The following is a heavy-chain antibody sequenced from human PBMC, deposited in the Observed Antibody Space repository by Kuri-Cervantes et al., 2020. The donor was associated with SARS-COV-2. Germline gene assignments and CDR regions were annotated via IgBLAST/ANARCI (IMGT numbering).Heavy chain of an antibody. CDR2: SNNDGSST. V-gene: IGHV3-74*01. D-gene: IGHD2-2*01. Sequence: GESLKISCAASGFTFSDYWMFWVRQVPGKGLVWVSHSNNDGSSTNYADSVKGRFTISRDNAKNPLYLQMNSLRAEDTAVYYCARGSRSFRYCSSTSCYQWNWFDPWGQGTLVTVSS. J-gene: IGHJ5*02. CDR1: GFTFSDYW. CDR3: ARGSRSFRYCSSTSCYQWNWFDP.